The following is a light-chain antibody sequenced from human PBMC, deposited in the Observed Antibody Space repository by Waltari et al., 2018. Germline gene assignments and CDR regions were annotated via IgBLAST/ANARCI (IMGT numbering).Light chain of an antibody. J-gene: IGKJ1*01. V-gene: IGKV3-11*01. CDR2: DAA. CDR1: QRISTY. Sequence: EIVLTQSPDTLSSSPGERATLSCRASQRISTYLAWYQQRPGQAPRLRIYDAAHRATGIPARFSGSGSGTDFTLTFNSLEPEDFAVYYCQQRSNWWTFGQGTKVEIK. CDR3: QQRSNWWT.